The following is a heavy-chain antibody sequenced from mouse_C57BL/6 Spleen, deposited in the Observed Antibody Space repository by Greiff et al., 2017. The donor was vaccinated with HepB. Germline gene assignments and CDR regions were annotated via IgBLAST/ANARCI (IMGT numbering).Heavy chain of an antibody. CDR1: GYTFTSYW. D-gene: IGHD2-4*01. V-gene: IGHV1-55*01. J-gene: IGHJ4*01. Sequence: QVQLQQPGAELVKPGASVKMSCKASGYTFTSYWITWVKQRPGQGLEWIGDTYPGSGSTNYNEKFKSKATLTVDTSSSTAYMQLSSLTSEDSAVYYCARRAIYYDDGVDYWGQGTSVTVSS. CDR3: ARRAIYYDDGVDY. CDR2: TYPGSGST.